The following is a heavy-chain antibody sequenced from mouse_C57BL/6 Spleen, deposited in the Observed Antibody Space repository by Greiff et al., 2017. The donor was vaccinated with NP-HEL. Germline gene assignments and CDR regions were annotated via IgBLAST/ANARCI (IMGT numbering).Heavy chain of an antibody. V-gene: IGHV1-82*01. J-gene: IGHJ3*01. Sequence: QVQLQQSGPELVKPGASVKISCKASGYAFSSSWMNWVKQRPGKGLEWIGRIYPGDGDTNYNGKFKGKATLTADKSSSTAYMQLSSLTSEDSAVYFCAREGGYPPFAYWGQGTLVTVSA. CDR2: IYPGDGDT. CDR1: GYAFSSSW. CDR3: AREGGYPPFAY. D-gene: IGHD2-2*01.